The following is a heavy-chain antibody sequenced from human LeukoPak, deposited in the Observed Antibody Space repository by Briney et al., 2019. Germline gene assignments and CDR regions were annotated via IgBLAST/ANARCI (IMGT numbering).Heavy chain of an antibody. CDR3: ARGGVDAFDI. CDR1: GGSISSSSYY. J-gene: IGHJ3*02. D-gene: IGHD2-8*01. CDR2: IYYSGST. Sequence: SETLSLTCTVSGGSISSSSYYWGWIRQPPGKGLEWIGSIYYSGSTYYNPSLKSRVAISVDTSKNQFSLKLSSVTAADTAVYYCARGGVDAFDIWGQGTMVTVSS. V-gene: IGHV4-39*01.